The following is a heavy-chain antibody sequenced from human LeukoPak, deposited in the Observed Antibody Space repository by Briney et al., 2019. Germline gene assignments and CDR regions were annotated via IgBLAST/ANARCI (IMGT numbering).Heavy chain of an antibody. V-gene: IGHV3-74*01. Sequence: GGSLRLSCAASGFTFSSYWMHWVRQAPGKGLVWVSRINSDGSSTSYADSVKGRFTISRDNAKNTLYLQMNSLRAEDAAVYYCARDLGQYYDTSDNWFDPWGQGTLVTVSS. CDR2: INSDGSST. CDR3: ARDLGQYYDTSDNWFDP. J-gene: IGHJ5*02. CDR1: GFTFSSYW. D-gene: IGHD3-22*01.